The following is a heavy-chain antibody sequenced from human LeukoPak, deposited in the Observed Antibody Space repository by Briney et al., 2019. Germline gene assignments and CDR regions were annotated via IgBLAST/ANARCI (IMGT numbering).Heavy chain of an antibody. CDR1: GYTFTGYY. V-gene: IGHV1-2*02. D-gene: IGHD3-10*01. J-gene: IGHJ4*02. CDR2: INPNSGGT. CDR3: ARGRSVNYYGQDY. Sequence: GASVTVSCKASGYTFTGYYMHWVRQAPGQGLEWTGWINPNSGGTNYAQKFQGRVTMTRDRSISTAYMELTRLKSDDTAVYYCARGRSVNYYGQDYWGQGTLVTVSS.